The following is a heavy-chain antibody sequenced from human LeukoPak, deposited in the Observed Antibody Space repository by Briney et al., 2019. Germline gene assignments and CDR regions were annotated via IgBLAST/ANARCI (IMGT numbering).Heavy chain of an antibody. D-gene: IGHD6-25*01. CDR3: ARAREAATIDY. V-gene: IGHV3-23*01. J-gene: IGHJ4*02. CDR2: VSGSSGSA. CDR1: GFTFSSYA. Sequence: GGSLRLSCAASGFTFSSYAMNWVRQAPGKGLEWVSAVSGSSGSAYYADSVKGRFTISRDNSKNTLYLQMSSLRAEDTAVYYCARAREAATIDYWGQGTLVIVSS.